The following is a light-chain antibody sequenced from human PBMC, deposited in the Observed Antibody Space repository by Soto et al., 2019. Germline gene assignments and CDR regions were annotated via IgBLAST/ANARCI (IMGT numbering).Light chain of an antibody. CDR2: GAS. J-gene: IGKJ1*01. CDR1: QSISRY. V-gene: IGKV3-20*01. CDR3: QQYGSSPPT. Sequence: IVLTQSPGSLSLSQGERTTLSCRASQSISRYLAWYQQKPGQGPKLLIYGASSRATGTPDRFSGSGSGTEFTLTINRLEPEDFALYYCQQYGSSPPTLGQGTKVDIK.